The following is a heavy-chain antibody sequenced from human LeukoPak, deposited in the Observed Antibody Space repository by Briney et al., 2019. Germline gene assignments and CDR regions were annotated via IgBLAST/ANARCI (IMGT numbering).Heavy chain of an antibody. J-gene: IGHJ4*02. D-gene: IGHD4-23*01. CDR2: INHSGST. Sequence: LETLSLTCTVSGGSISSYYWSWIRQPPGKGLEWIGEINHSGSTNYNPSLKSRVTISVDTSKNQFSLKLSSVTAADTAVYYCASYGGNSEYAYWGQGTLVTVSS. CDR3: ASYGGNSEYAY. V-gene: IGHV4-34*01. CDR1: GGSISSYY.